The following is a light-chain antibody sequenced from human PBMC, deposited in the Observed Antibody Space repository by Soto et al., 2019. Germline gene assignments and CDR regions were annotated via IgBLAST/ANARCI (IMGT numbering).Light chain of an antibody. J-gene: IGKJ4*01. CDR2: GAF. V-gene: IGKV3-15*01. CDR3: QQYKNWPPLT. CDR1: QSIDNY. Sequence: MTQSPSTLSASVGDRVTITCRASQSIDNYLAWYQQKPGQGPRLLIYGAFTRATGIPARFSGSGSGTEFTLTISSLQSEDFAVYYCQQYKNWPPLTFGGGTKVEIK.